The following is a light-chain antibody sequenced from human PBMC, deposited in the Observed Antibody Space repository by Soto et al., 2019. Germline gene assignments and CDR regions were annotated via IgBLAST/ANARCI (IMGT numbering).Light chain of an antibody. CDR3: CSYAGTVAYG. Sequence: QSALTQPASVSGSPGQSITISCAGTGSDVGAYNLVSWYQQHPGKTPKLIIFEVNTRPSGISNRFSGSKSGDTASLTISGLQAEDEADYFCCSYAGTVAYGFGTGTKVTVL. CDR2: EVN. CDR1: GSDVGAYNL. J-gene: IGLJ1*01. V-gene: IGLV2-23*02.